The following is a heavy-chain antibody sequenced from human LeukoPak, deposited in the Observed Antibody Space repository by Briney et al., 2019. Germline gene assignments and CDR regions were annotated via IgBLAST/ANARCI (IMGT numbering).Heavy chain of an antibody. V-gene: IGHV3-11*01. Sequence: GGSLRLSCAASGFTFSDYYMSWIRQAPGKGLEWLSYISSSGGTIHYADSVKGRFTISRDNAKSSLYLQMNSLRAEDTAVYYCAKEYVIAARLDPFDYWGQGTLVTVSS. CDR3: AKEYVIAARLDPFDY. D-gene: IGHD6-6*01. J-gene: IGHJ4*02. CDR1: GFTFSDYY. CDR2: ISSSGGTI.